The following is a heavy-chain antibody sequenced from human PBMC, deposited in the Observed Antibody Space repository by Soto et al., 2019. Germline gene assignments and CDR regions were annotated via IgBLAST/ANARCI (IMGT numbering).Heavy chain of an antibody. CDR3: ARELRTGQNWFDP. CDR1: VGSISSRGYY. Sequence: TLSLTCTVSVGSISSRGYYWSWILQHPGKGLEWIGYIYYSGSTYCNPSRKSRVTISVDTSKNQFSLKLSSVTAADTAVYYCARELRTGQNWFDPRGQRTLVSVSS. CDR2: IYYSGST. V-gene: IGHV4-31*03. J-gene: IGHJ5*01.